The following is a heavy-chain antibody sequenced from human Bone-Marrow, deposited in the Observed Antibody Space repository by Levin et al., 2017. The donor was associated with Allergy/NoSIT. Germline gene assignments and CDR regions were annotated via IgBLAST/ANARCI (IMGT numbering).Heavy chain of an antibody. CDR3: AKVAGMGECGGGSCYSFFGVDV. V-gene: IGHV3-23*01. Sequence: AGGSLRLSCAASGFSFTDYAMTWVRQPPGRGLEWVSGISGSGGNTYYADSVKGRFTVSRDNSKNTLFLQMNGLRAEDAAVYYCAKVAGMGECGGGSCYSFFGVDVWGQGTTVIVS. CDR2: ISGSGGNT. D-gene: IGHD2-15*01. J-gene: IGHJ6*02. CDR1: GFSFTDYA.